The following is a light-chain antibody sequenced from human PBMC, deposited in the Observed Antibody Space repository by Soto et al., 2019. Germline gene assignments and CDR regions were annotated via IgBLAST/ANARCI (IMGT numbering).Light chain of an antibody. J-gene: IGKJ4*01. V-gene: IGKV3-20*01. CDR3: QQYGNSVT. CDR2: GAS. Sequence: EIVLTQSPGTLSLSPGERATLSCRASQSVSSNYLAWYQQRPGQALRLLIHGASSRATGIPDRFGGSGSGTDFTLTISRLEPEDFAVYYCQQYGNSVTFGGGTKVEIK. CDR1: QSVSSNY.